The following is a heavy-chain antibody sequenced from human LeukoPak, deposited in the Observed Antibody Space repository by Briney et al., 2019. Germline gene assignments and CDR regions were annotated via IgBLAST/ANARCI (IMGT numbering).Heavy chain of an antibody. CDR3: ARGAHKRDDYGGFFDY. V-gene: IGHV3-30*04. Sequence: GGSLRLSCAASRFSFSGYAIHWVRQAPGKGLEWVALISYDGINKYYADSVKGRFTISGDNSKNTLYLQMDSLRAEDTAVYYCARGAHKRDDYGGFFDYWGQGTLVTVSS. CDR2: ISYDGINK. D-gene: IGHD4-23*01. CDR1: RFSFSGYA. J-gene: IGHJ4*02.